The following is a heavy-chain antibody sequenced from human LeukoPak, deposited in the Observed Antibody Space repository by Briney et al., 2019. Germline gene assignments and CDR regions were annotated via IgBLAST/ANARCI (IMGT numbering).Heavy chain of an antibody. D-gene: IGHD2-2*01. J-gene: IGHJ3*02. CDR1: GGSISSGDYY. CDR3: ARYCRSTSCDAFDI. Sequence: SQTLSLTCTVSGGSISSGDYYWSWIRQPPGKGLEWIGYIYYSGSTYYNPSLKSRVTISVDTSKNQFSLKLSSVTAADTAVYYCARYCRSTSCDAFDIWGQGTMVTVSS. V-gene: IGHV4-30-4*08. CDR2: IYYSGST.